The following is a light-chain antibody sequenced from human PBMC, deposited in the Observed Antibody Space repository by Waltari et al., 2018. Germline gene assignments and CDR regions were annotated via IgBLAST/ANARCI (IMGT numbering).Light chain of an antibody. CDR2: EVT. CDR3: SSYAHNNHFV. J-gene: IGLJ1*01. CDR1: NSDVGAYNY. V-gene: IGLV2-8*01. Sequence: QSVLTQPPSATGSPGQSVTISCTGTNSDVGAYNYVSWYQQHPGKVPKLLIYEVTKRTSGVPDRFSGSKSGNTASLTVSGLQADDEADYYCSSYAHNNHFVFGTGTKVTVL.